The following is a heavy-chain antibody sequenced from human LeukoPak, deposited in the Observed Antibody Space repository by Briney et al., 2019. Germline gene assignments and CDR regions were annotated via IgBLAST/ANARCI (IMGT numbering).Heavy chain of an antibody. CDR3: ASILYDTERSAFDI. Sequence: SVKVSCKASGYTFTSYDINWVRQATGQGLEWMGWMNPNSGNTGYAQKFQGRATMTRNTSISTAYMELSSLRSEDTAVYYCASILYDTERSAFDIWGQGTMVTVSS. CDR2: MNPNSGNT. V-gene: IGHV1-8*01. J-gene: IGHJ3*02. D-gene: IGHD3-9*01. CDR1: GYTFTSYD.